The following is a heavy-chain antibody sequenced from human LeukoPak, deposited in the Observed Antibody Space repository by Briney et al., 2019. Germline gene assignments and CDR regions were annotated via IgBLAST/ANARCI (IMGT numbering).Heavy chain of an antibody. CDR2: INPDGSTI. D-gene: IGHD1-7*01. CDR3: ATAGNYRFDY. CDR1: GFTFSNYW. V-gene: IGHV3-74*01. J-gene: IGHJ4*02. Sequence: GGSLRLSCAASGFTFSNYWVHWVRQAPGKGLVWVSRINPDGSTINYADSVKGRFTISRDDAKNTLYLQMNSLRAEDTAVYYCATAGNYRFDYWGQGTLVTVSS.